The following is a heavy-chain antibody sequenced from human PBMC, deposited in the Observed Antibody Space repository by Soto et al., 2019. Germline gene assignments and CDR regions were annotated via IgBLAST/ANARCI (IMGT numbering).Heavy chain of an antibody. CDR3: SRGAVARTPTSSYYCRRDV. D-gene: IGHD6-19*01. CDR1: GGTFRTYA. Sequence: QVQLLQSGAEVKKPGSSVRVSCEASGGTFRTYAISWVRQAPGQGLEWMGEIIPIFGKVNYAQKFQGRVTITLDESPTTVYTHLSCPTSEYTAVYYCSRGAVARTPTSSYYCRRDVWYKASTATVP. J-gene: IGHJ6*04. V-gene: IGHV1-69*05. CDR2: IIPIFGKV.